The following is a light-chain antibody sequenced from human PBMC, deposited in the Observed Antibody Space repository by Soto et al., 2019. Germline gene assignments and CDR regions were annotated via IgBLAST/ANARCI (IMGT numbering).Light chain of an antibody. J-gene: IGLJ3*02. Sequence: QNVVTQEPSLTVSPGGTVTLTCGSSTGAVTSGHYPYWFQQKPGQAPRTLIYDTSNKHSWTPARFSGSLLAGNAALTLSGAQPEDEAEYYCLLSYSGARFWVFGGGTKPTVL. CDR1: TGAVTSGHY. V-gene: IGLV7-46*01. CDR2: DTS. CDR3: LLSYSGARFWV.